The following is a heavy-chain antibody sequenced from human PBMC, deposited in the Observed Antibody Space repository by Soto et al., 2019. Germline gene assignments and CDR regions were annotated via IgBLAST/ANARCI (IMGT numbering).Heavy chain of an antibody. J-gene: IGHJ6*02. CDR2: TYYRSKWYN. V-gene: IGHV6-1*01. D-gene: IGHD6-13*01. CDR3: ARKVDWEAAAVYYYYGMDV. CDR1: GDSVSSNSAA. Sequence: SQTLSLTCAISGDSVSSNSAAWNWIRQSPSRGLEWLGRTYYRSKWYNDYAVSVKSRITINPDTSKNQFSLQLNSVTPEDTAVYYCARKVDWEAAAVYYYYGMDVWGQGTTVTVSS.